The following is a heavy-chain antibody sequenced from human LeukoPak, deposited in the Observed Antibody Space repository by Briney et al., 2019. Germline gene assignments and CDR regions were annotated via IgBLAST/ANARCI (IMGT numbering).Heavy chain of an antibody. CDR1: GYTFTSYA. CDR3: ARGGHYYEQYYYYMDV. V-gene: IGHV7-4-1*02. CDR2: INTNTGNP. J-gene: IGHJ6*03. Sequence: ASVKVSCKASGYTFTSYAMNWVRQAPGQGLEWMGWINTNTGNPTYAQGFTGRFVFSLDTSVSTAYLQISSLKAEDTAVYYCARGGHYYEQYYYYMDVWGKGTTVTVSS. D-gene: IGHD3-22*01.